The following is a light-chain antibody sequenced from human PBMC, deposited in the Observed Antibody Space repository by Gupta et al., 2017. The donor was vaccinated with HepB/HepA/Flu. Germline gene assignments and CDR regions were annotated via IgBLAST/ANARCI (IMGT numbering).Light chain of an antibody. CDR3: QQSYGTPYT. CDR1: QSISSN. CDR2: AAS. V-gene: IGKV1-39*01. J-gene: IGKJ2*01. Sequence: DIQMTQSPSSLSASVGGRVTITCRASQSISSNLNWYQQKPGKAPKLLISAASSLQSGVPSRFSGSGSGTDFTLSISSLQAEDFATYYCQQSYGTPYTFGQGSKLEIK.